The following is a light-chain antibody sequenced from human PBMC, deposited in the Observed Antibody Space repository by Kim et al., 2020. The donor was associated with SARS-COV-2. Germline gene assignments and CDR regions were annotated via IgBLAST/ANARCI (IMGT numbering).Light chain of an antibody. Sequence: TCNLSSGDSKYKVDWYQQRRGKGPRFVMRVGTGGIVGSKGDGIPDRFSVLGSGLNRYLTIKNIQEEDESDYHCGADHGSGSNFVYVFGGGTQLTVL. CDR3: GADHGSGSNFVYV. CDR1: SGDSKYK. CDR2: VGTGGIVG. V-gene: IGLV9-49*01. J-gene: IGLJ2*01.